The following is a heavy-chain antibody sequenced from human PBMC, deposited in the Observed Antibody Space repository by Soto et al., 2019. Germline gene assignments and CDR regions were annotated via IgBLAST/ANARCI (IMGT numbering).Heavy chain of an antibody. J-gene: IGHJ6*02. V-gene: IGHV5-51*01. Sequence: GESLKISCKGSGYSFTSYWIGWVRQMPGKGLEWMGIIYPGDSDTRYSPSFQGQVTISADKSISTAYLQWSSLKASDTAMYYCARYSAAGRFIGSYLPYYYYGMDVWGQGTTVTVSS. CDR1: GYSFTSYW. CDR3: ARYSAAGRFIGSYLPYYYYGMDV. CDR2: IYPGDSDT. D-gene: IGHD1-26*01.